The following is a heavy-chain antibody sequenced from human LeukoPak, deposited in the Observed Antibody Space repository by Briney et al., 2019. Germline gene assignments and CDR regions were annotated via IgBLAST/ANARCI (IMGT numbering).Heavy chain of an antibody. CDR3: AKDSSGSSFDY. J-gene: IGHJ4*02. D-gene: IGHD1-26*01. Sequence: GGSPRLSCAASGFTLSSYAMTWVRQAPGKGLEWVSGISGSGGSTYYADSVKGRFTISRDNSKNTLYLQMNSLRAEDTAVYYCAKDSSGSSFDYWGQGTLVTVSS. CDR1: GFTLSSYA. V-gene: IGHV3-23*01. CDR2: ISGSGGST.